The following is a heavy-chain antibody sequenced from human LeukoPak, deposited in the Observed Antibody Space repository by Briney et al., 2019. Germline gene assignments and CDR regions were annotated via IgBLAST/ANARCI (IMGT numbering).Heavy chain of an antibody. Sequence: GGSLRLSCAASGFTFSSYAMSWVRQAPGKGLEWVSAISGSGSYIYYADSVKGRFTISRDNAKNSLYLQMSSLRAEDTAVYYCARDETPVRFRFDYWGQGNLVTVSS. CDR1: GFTFSSYA. CDR2: ISGSGSYI. D-gene: IGHD2-15*01. CDR3: ARDETPVRFRFDY. V-gene: IGHV3-21*04. J-gene: IGHJ4*02.